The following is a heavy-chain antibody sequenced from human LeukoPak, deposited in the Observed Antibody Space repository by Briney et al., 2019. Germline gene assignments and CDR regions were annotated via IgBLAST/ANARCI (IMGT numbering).Heavy chain of an antibody. Sequence: PSETLSLTCTVSGGSISSRSYYWGWIRQPPGKGLEWIGSIYYSGSTYYNPSLKSRVTISVDTSENQFSLKVSSVTAADTAVYYCERLGTQWLALGYFDYWGQGTLVTVSS. CDR1: GGSISSRSYY. CDR2: IYYSGST. D-gene: IGHD6-19*01. CDR3: ERLGTQWLALGYFDY. V-gene: IGHV4-39*01. J-gene: IGHJ4*02.